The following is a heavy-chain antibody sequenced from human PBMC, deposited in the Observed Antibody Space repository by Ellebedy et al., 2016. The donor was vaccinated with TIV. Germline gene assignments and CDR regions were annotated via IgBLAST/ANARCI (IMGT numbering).Heavy chain of an antibody. J-gene: IGHJ4*02. CDR2: INTEGIT. CDR1: GFTLSSYW. CDR3: AKDSLPSGNYGYFDY. V-gene: IGHV3-74*01. D-gene: IGHD4-17*01. Sequence: GGSLRLSCAASGFTLSSYWMHWVRQGPGKGLVWVSRINTEGITIYADSVQGRFTISRDNAKNTLYLQMNSLRVEDTAVYYCAKDSLPSGNYGYFDYWGQGTLVTVSS.